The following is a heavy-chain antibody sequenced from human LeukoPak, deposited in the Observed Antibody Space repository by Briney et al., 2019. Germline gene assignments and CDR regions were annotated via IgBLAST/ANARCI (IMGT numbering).Heavy chain of an antibody. V-gene: IGHV3-23*01. CDR2: VIASCGNT. J-gene: IGHJ4*02. CDR1: GYTFSRPA. D-gene: IGHD2/OR15-2a*01. CDR3: AKVILSVRLFDQ. Sequence: PGGSLRLSCVASGYTFSRPAMSWVRQAPGEGLEWVSHVIASCGNTYYADSVKGRFTSSRDNSKNTLYLQMNSLRAEDTAIYYCAKVILSVRLFDQWGEGTLVTVSS.